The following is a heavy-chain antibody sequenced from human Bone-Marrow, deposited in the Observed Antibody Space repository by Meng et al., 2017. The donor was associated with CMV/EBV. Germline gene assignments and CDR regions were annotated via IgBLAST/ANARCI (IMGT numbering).Heavy chain of an antibody. Sequence: SVTVSCKASGYTFTDYYMHWVRQAPGQGLEWMGIINPSGGSTSYAQKFQGRVTMTRDTSTSTVYMELSSLRSEDTAVYYCARAGHFWSGYSPWFDPWGQGTLVTVSS. V-gene: IGHV1-46*01. D-gene: IGHD3-3*02. CDR1: GYTFTDYY. CDR3: ARAGHFWSGYSPWFDP. CDR2: INPSGGST. J-gene: IGHJ5*02.